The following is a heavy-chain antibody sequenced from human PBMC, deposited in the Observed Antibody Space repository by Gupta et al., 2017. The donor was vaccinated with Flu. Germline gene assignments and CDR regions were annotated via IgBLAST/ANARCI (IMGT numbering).Heavy chain of an antibody. D-gene: IGHD5-24*01. Sequence: EVQLVESGGGLVQPGGALRLSCAGAGFQFCTYWRDWVRQAPGKGLEWVANIATDGSVKNYAASVKGRFTISRDNAEDSLYLQMHSLRADDTALYYCARNRGWQQFDYWGQGALVTVSS. V-gene: IGHV3-7*01. CDR2: IATDGSVK. J-gene: IGHJ4*02. CDR1: GFQFCTYW. CDR3: ARNRGWQQFDY.